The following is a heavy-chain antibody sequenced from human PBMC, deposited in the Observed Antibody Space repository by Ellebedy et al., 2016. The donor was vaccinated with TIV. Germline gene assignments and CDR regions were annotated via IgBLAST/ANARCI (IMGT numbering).Heavy chain of an antibody. CDR3: ASAGSYDSSGYYYTLDY. CDR1: GYTFTSYA. J-gene: IGHJ4*02. Sequence: AASVTVSCKASGYTFTSYAMHWVRQAPGQRLEWMGWINAGNGNTKYSQKFQGRVTITRDTSASTAYMELSSLRSEDTAVYYCASAGSYDSSGYYYTLDYWGQGTLVTVSS. V-gene: IGHV1-3*01. CDR2: INAGNGNT. D-gene: IGHD3-22*01.